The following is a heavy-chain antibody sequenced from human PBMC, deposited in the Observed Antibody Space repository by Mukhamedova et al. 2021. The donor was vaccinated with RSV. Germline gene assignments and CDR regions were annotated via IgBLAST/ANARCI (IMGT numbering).Heavy chain of an antibody. D-gene: IGHD1-26*01. Sequence: EWVSAISGSGGSTYYADSVKGRFTISRDNSKNTLYLQMNSLRAEDTAGYYCAKASVGYYMDVRGRGTTVTVSS. J-gene: IGHJ6*03. CDR2: ISGSGGST. CDR3: AKASVGYYMDV. V-gene: IGHV3-23*01.